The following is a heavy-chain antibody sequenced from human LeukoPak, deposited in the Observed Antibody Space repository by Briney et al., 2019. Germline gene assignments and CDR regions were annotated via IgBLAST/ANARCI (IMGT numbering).Heavy chain of an antibody. CDR1: GFSVSSNY. D-gene: IGHD5-24*01. Sequence: GGSLRLSCAASGFSVSSNYMSWVRQAPGKGLEWVSVIYSGGGTYYADSVKGRFTISRDNSKNTVYLQMNSLRAEDTAVYYCARETVEMGTIDWGQGTLVTVSS. CDR3: ARETVEMGTID. V-gene: IGHV3-53*01. J-gene: IGHJ4*02. CDR2: IYSGGGT.